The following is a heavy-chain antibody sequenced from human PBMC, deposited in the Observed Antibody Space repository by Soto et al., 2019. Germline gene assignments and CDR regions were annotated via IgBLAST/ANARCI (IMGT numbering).Heavy chain of an antibody. CDR2: ISSSSSYI. Sequence: GSLRLSCAASRFTFSSYSMNWVRQAPGKGLEWVSSISSSSSYIYYADSVKGRFTISRDNAKNSLYLQMNSLRAEDTAVYYCARGHYDFWSGYYGYWGQGTLVTVSS. J-gene: IGHJ4*02. D-gene: IGHD3-3*01. V-gene: IGHV3-21*01. CDR3: ARGHYDFWSGYYGY. CDR1: RFTFSSYS.